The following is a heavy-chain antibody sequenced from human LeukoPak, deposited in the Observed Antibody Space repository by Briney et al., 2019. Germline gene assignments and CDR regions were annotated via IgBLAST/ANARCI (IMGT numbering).Heavy chain of an antibody. CDR3: SRGPIQLWVHNGVDV. Sequence: PGWSLRLSGTTSGFNFGDHAMTWVRQAPGKGLEWVGFIRSKAYRGTTEYAASVKGRFTISRDDSKSVVYLQMNSLKSEDTAVYYCSRGPIQLWVHNGVDVWGQGTTVTVSS. CDR1: GFNFGDHA. D-gene: IGHD5-18*01. V-gene: IGHV3-49*04. CDR2: IRSKAYRGTT. J-gene: IGHJ6*02.